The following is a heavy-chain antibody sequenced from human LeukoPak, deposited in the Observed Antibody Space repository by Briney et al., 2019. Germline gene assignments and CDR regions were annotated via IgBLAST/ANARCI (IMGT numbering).Heavy chain of an antibody. D-gene: IGHD3-3*01. CDR2: INHSGST. J-gene: IGHJ5*02. Sequence: SETLPLTCAVYGGSFSGYYWSWIRQPPGKGLEWIGEINHSGSTNYNPSLKSRVTISVDTSKNQFSLKLSSVTAADTAVYYCARVGGITIFGVVIGSSWFDPWGQGTLVTVSS. CDR1: GGSFSGYY. CDR3: ARVGGITIFGVVIGSSWFDP. V-gene: IGHV4-34*01.